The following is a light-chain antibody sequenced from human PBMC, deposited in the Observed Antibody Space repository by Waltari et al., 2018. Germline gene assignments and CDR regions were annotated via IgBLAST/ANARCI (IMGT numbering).Light chain of an antibody. CDR1: SGHSTYA. Sequence: QLVLTQSPSASASLGASVKLTCPLSSGHSTYAIAWHQQQPEKGPRFLMKLKSDGSHSKGDGIPDRFSGSSSGAERYLTISSLQSEDEADYYCQTWGTGIHVFGTGTKVTVL. CDR2: LKSDGSH. V-gene: IGLV4-69*01. CDR3: QTWGTGIHV. J-gene: IGLJ1*01.